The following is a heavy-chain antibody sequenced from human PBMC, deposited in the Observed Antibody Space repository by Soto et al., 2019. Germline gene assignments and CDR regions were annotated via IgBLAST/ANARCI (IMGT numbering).Heavy chain of an antibody. D-gene: IGHD4-4*01. CDR2: IYYSGST. CDR1: GGSISSYY. V-gene: IGHV4-59*01. Sequence: QVQLQESGPGLVKPSETLSLTCTVSGGSISSYYWSWIRQPPGKGLEWIGYIYYSGSTNYNPSLKSRVTLSVDTSKNQFSLKLSSVTAADTAVYYCARDNFGNYDWYFDLWGRGTLVTVSS. CDR3: ARDNFGNYDWYFDL. J-gene: IGHJ2*01.